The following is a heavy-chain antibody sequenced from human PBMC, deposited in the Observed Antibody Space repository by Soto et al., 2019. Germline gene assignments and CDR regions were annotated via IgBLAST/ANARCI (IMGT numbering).Heavy chain of an antibody. V-gene: IGHV1-69*06. J-gene: IGHJ6*02. CDR3: ARDRPYCTNGVCSGMDV. CDR1: GGTFSSYA. CDR2: IIPIFGTA. Sequence: SVKVSCKASGGTFSSYAISWVRQAPGQGLEWMGGIIPIFGTANYAQKFQGRVTITADKSTSTAYMELSSLRSEDTAVYYCARDRPYCTNGVCSGMDVWGQGTAVTVSS. D-gene: IGHD2-8*01.